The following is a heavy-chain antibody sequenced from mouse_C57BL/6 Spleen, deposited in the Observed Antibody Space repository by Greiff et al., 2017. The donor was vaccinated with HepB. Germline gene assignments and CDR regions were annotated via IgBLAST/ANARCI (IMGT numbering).Heavy chain of an antibody. V-gene: IGHV3-1*01. CDR1: GYSITSGYD. CDR3: ARGGDCGSSQAGFGY. D-gene: IGHD1-1*01. Sequence: VQLQQSGPGMVKPSQSLSLTCTVSGYSITSGYDWHWIRHFPGNKLEWMSYISYSGSTNYHPSLKSRISITHDTSKNHVFLKLNSVTTEDTATYYCARGGDCGSSQAGFGYWGKGTLVTVSA. J-gene: IGHJ3*01. CDR2: ISYSGST.